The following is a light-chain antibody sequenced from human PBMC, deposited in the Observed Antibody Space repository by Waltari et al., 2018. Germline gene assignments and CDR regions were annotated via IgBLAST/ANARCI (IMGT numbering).Light chain of an antibody. CDR2: GAS. Sequence: EIVLTQSPGTLSLSPGERATLSCRASQSVSSSYLAWYQQKPGQAPRLLIYGASSRATGSPDRFSGSGSGTDFTLTISRLEPEDFAVYYCQQYGSSPVTFGQGTKLEIK. V-gene: IGKV3-20*01. CDR3: QQYGSSPVT. CDR1: QSVSSSY. J-gene: IGKJ2*01.